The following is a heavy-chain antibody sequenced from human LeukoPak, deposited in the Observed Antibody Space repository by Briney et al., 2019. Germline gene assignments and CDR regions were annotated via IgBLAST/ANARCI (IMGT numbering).Heavy chain of an antibody. CDR1: GFTFTNYV. V-gene: IGHV1-58*02. D-gene: IGHD3-10*01. J-gene: IGHJ4*02. CDR3: AASRGLLWFGELDY. Sequence: SVTVSFKASGFTFTNYVMQWVRQARGQRGEGIGWIVVGSGNTKYAQKFQERVTITRERYTSKDYMELSTLRSEDTAVYYCAASRGLLWFGELDYWGQGTLVTVSS. CDR2: IVVGSGNT.